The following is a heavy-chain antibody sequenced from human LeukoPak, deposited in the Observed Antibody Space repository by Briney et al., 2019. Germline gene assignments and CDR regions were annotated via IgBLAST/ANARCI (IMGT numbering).Heavy chain of an antibody. D-gene: IGHD6-19*01. CDR3: ARPPLLGVAGTVVDS. CDR1: GYTFTAYY. V-gene: IGHV1-2*02. CDR2: INPNSGGT. J-gene: IGHJ4*02. Sequence: ASVKVSCKASGYTFTAYYIHWVRQAPGQGLAPGQGLEWLGWINPNSGGTNYAQKFQGRDSMTRDTSMGTAYMELTRLRSDDTAVYYCARPPLLGVAGTVVDSWGQGTLVTVSS.